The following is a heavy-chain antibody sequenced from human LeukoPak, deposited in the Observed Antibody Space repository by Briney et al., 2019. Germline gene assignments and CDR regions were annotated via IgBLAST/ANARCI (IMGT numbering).Heavy chain of an antibody. CDR2: ISYDGSNK. D-gene: IGHD1-26*01. J-gene: IGHJ4*02. CDR3: AKPDGSYYNPIDY. Sequence: GGSLRLSCAASGFTFSSYAMHWVRQAPGKGLEWVAVISYDGSNKYYADSVKGRFTISRDNSKNTLYLQMNSLRAEDTAVYYCAKPDGSYYNPIDYWGQGTLVTVSS. V-gene: IGHV3-30-3*02. CDR1: GFTFSSYA.